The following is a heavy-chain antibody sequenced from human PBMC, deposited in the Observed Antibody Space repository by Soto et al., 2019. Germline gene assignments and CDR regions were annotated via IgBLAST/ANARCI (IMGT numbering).Heavy chain of an antibody. J-gene: IGHJ4*02. CDR3: ARLGAYYQALDS. V-gene: IGHV4-30-4*08. CDR1: GGSISSNDFY. CDR2: IYYSGNT. Sequence: PSQTLSLTCIVSGGSISSNDFYWSWIRQHPGKGLEWIGYIYYSGNTYYNPSLKSRITISLDTSQNEVSLKLSSVTAADTAVYYCARLGAYYQALDSWGRGTLVTVS. D-gene: IGHD3-22*01.